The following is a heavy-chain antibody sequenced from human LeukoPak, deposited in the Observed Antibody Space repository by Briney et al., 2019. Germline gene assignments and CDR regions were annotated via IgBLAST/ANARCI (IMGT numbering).Heavy chain of an antibody. CDR2: ITSSSSYI. CDR1: EFSVGSNY. J-gene: IGHJ4*02. CDR3: ATQGDGYNSAFDY. D-gene: IGHD5-24*01. V-gene: IGHV3-21*01. Sequence: GSLRLSCAATEFSVGSNYMTWVRHAPGKGLEWVSSITSSSSYIYFADSVKGRFTISRDNAKNSMYLQMNSLRVEDTAVYFCATQGDGYNSAFDYWGQGNLVTVSS.